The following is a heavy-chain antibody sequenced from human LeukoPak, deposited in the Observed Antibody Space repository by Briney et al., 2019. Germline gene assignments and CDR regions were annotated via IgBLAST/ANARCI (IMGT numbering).Heavy chain of an antibody. CDR2: MNPNNGNT. CDR3: ARGFLGYDSSDYAFSYY. Sequence: ASVKVSCKASGYTFTSYDITWVRQASGQGLEWMGWMNPNNGNTGYAQRFQGRVTLTRDTSISTAYMELSSLGSEDTAVYYCARGFLGYDSSDYAFSYYWGQGTLVTVSS. CDR1: GYTFTSYD. J-gene: IGHJ4*02. D-gene: IGHD3-22*01. V-gene: IGHV1-8*01.